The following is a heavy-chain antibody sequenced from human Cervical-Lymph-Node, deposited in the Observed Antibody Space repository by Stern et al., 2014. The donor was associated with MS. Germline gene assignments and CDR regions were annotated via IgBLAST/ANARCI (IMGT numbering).Heavy chain of an antibody. Sequence: QVQLQESGPGLVKPSETLSLTCAVSGGSISGYYWNWIRQSPGKGLECIGSVYYSGKTNYNPSLNGRVTISLDTPKSQFSLRLSSVTAGDTAVYYCARDSTAWSPSFDYWGQGTLVTVSS. J-gene: IGHJ4*02. D-gene: IGHD1-1*01. V-gene: IGHV4-59*01. CDR2: VYYSGKT. CDR1: GGSISGYY. CDR3: ARDSTAWSPSFDY.